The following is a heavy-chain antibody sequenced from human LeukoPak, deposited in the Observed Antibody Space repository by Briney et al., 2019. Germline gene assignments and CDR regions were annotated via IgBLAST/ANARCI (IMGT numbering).Heavy chain of an antibody. V-gene: IGHV1-8*03. Sequence: ASVKDSCKASGYTFTSYDINWVRQVTGQGLEWMGWMNPNSGNTGYAQKFQGRVTITRNTSISTSFMELSSLRSEDTAVYYCARRAVGNSYYYYMDVWGKGTTVTISS. CDR3: ARRAVGNSYYYYMDV. J-gene: IGHJ6*03. CDR1: GYTFTSYD. CDR2: MNPNSGNT. D-gene: IGHD6-19*01.